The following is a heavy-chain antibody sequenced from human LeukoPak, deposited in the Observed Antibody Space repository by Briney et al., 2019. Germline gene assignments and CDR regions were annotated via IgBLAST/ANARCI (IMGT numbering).Heavy chain of an antibody. V-gene: IGHV3-73*01. CDR1: GFTFSGSA. CDR3: TRIAAAGGYYYYGMDV. J-gene: IGHJ6*02. CDR2: IRTKTDNYAT. Sequence: GGSLKLSCAASGFTFSGSAIHWVRQASGKGLEWVGRIRTKTDNYATAYAASVKGRFTISRDDSKNTAYLQTNSLKTEDTAVYYCTRIAAAGGYYYYGMDVWGQGTTVTVSS. D-gene: IGHD6-13*01.